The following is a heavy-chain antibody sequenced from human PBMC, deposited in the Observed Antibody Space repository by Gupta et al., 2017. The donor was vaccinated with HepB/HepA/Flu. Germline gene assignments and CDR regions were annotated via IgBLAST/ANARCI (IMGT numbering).Heavy chain of an antibody. V-gene: IGHV3-53*04. CDR2: IYSSGDT. J-gene: IGHJ3*02. CDR3: TRDGITNTRGVFDS. Sequence: EARAGESGGRLVQPGGSLRLSCAGSGFSVRDNYMAWVRQAPGKGLECVSVIYSSGDTDYADSVKGRFTISRHSSKNILYLQMNSLRTEDTAVYFCTRDGITNTRGVFDSWGQGTKVTVSS. CDR1: GFSVRDNY. D-gene: IGHD1-20*01.